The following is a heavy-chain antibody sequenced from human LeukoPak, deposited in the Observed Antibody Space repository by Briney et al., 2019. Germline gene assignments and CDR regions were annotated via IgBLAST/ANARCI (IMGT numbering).Heavy chain of an antibody. CDR2: IYYSGST. CDR3: ARQYCSGGSCGFDY. D-gene: IGHD2-15*01. Sequence: SETLSLTCTVSGGSISSSSYYWGWIRQPPGKGLEWIGSIYYSGSTYYNPSLKSRVTISVDTSKHQFSLKLSSVTAADTAVYYCARQYCSGGSCGFDYWGQGTLVTVSS. J-gene: IGHJ4*02. V-gene: IGHV4-39*01. CDR1: GGSISSSSYY.